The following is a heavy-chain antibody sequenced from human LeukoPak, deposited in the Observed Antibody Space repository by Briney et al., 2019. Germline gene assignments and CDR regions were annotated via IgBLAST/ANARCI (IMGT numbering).Heavy chain of an antibody. V-gene: IGHV4-39*07. Sequence: PSGTLSLTCTVSGGSISSSSYYWGWIRQPPGKGLEWIGSIYYSGSTYYNPSLKSRVTISVDTSKNQFSLKLSSVTAADTAVYYCARGYSSGWYPFDYWGQGTLVTVSS. CDR2: IYYSGST. CDR1: GGSISSSSYY. D-gene: IGHD6-19*01. CDR3: ARGYSSGWYPFDY. J-gene: IGHJ4*02.